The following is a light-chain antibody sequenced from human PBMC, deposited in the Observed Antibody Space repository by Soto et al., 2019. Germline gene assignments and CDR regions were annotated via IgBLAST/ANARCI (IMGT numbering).Light chain of an antibody. CDR1: QSVSSN. CDR2: GVS. J-gene: IGKJ1*01. Sequence: EIMMTQSPATLSVSPGERATLSCRASQSVSSNLAWYQQKPGQAPRLLIYGVSTRATGIPARFSGSGSGTEFTLTISSLQSEDFAVYYCQQYNNWPPMAFGQGTKVEIK. V-gene: IGKV3-15*01. CDR3: QQYNNWPPMA.